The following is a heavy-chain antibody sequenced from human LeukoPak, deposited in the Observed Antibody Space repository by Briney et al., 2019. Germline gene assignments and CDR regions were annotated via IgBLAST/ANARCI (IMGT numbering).Heavy chain of an antibody. Sequence: ASVKVSCKASGYTFTNYGISWARQAPGQGLEWMGWNSAYNGNTIYAQTLQDRLTMTTDTSTSTAYMELRSLRSDDTAVYYCARGRLRYLDWTRAYSDYWGQGTLVTVSS. D-gene: IGHD3-9*01. CDR3: ARGRLRYLDWTRAYSDY. V-gene: IGHV1-18*01. J-gene: IGHJ4*02. CDR1: GYTFTNYG. CDR2: NSAYNGNT.